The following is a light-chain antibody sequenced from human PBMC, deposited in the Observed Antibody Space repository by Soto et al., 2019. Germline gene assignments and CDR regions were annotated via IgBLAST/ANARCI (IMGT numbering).Light chain of an antibody. CDR2: DVS. Sequence: ALTQPASVSGSPGQSITISCTGTSSDVGAYNYVSWYQQHPGKAPRLMIYDVSTRPSGVSDRFSGSKSGNTASLTISGLQAEDDADYYCSSYTITSRVFGTGTKLTVL. J-gene: IGLJ1*01. CDR3: SSYTITSRV. CDR1: SSDVGAYNY. V-gene: IGLV2-14*01.